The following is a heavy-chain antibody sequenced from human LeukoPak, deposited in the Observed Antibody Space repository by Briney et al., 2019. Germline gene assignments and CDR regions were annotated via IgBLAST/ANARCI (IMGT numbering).Heavy chain of an antibody. J-gene: IGHJ2*01. V-gene: IGHV4-59*01. CDR3: AREARYFDWLLGRYFDL. CDR1: GGSISSYY. Sequence: SETLSLTCTVSGGSISSYYWSWIRQPPGKGLEWIGYIYYSGSTNYNPSLKSRVTISVDTSKNQFSLKLSSVTAADTAVYYCAREARYFDWLLGRYFDLWGRGTLVTVSS. CDR2: IYYSGST. D-gene: IGHD3-9*01.